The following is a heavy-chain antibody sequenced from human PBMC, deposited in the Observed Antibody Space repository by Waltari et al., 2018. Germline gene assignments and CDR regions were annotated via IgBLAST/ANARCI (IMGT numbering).Heavy chain of an antibody. CDR1: GESISLYY. Sequence: QVRLQESGPALVRPSQTLSLRCSVSGESISLYYWTWIRQSPEKGLEWIGRVFASGSTNFNPSLRGRVAMSLDKSNVQFSLTLTSMTAADTAIYYCARQGVGDRRGIFDVWGQGVLVTVSS. CDR2: VFASGST. V-gene: IGHV4-4*07. J-gene: IGHJ4*02. CDR3: ARQGVGDRRGIFDV.